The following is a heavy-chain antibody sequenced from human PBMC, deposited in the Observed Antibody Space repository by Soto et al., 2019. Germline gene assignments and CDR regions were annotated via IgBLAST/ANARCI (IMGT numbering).Heavy chain of an antibody. Sequence: SETLSLTCTVSGGSISSGGYYWSWIRQHPGKGLEWIGYIYYSGSTYYNPSLKSRVTISVDTSKNQFSLKLSSVTAADTAVYYCARGGPHYYGSGSYYVCYYYGMDVWGQGTTVTVSS. V-gene: IGHV4-31*03. CDR2: IYYSGST. J-gene: IGHJ6*02. D-gene: IGHD3-10*01. CDR3: ARGGPHYYGSGSYYVCYYYGMDV. CDR1: GGSISSGGYY.